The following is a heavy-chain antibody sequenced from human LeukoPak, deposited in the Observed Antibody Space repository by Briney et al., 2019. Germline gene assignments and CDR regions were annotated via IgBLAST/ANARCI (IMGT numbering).Heavy chain of an antibody. D-gene: IGHD2-2*01. CDR2: FDPEDGET. Sequence: RASVTVSCMVSGYTLTELSMHWVRQAPGKGLEWMGGFDPEDGETIYAQKFQGRVTMTVDTSTDTAYMELSSLRSEDTAVYYCATTRIVCSSTSCRTTNWFDPWGQGTLVTVSS. V-gene: IGHV1-24*01. J-gene: IGHJ5*02. CDR3: ATTRIVCSSTSCRTTNWFDP. CDR1: GYTLTELS.